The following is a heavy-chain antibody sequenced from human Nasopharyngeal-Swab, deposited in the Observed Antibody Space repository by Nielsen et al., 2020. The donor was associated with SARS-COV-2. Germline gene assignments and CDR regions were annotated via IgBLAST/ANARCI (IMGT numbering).Heavy chain of an antibody. V-gene: IGHV1-24*01. Sequence: ASVKVFCKVSGYTLTELSMHWVRQAPGKGLEWMGGFDPEDGETIYAQKFQGRVTMTEDTSTDTAYMELSSLRSEDTAVYYCATGVIAARLLYYYGMDVWGQGTTVTVSS. D-gene: IGHD6-6*01. CDR2: FDPEDGET. CDR3: ATGVIAARLLYYYGMDV. J-gene: IGHJ6*02. CDR1: GYTLTELS.